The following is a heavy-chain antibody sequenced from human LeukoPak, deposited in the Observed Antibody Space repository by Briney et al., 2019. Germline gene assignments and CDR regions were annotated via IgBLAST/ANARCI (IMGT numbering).Heavy chain of an antibody. D-gene: IGHD1-1*01. CDR3: AKGWSNWYFDY. CDR1: GFTFSTYA. V-gene: IGHV3-23*01. CDR2: VTDRGSNT. J-gene: IGHJ4*02. Sequence: HPGGSLRLSCAASGFTFSTYAMNWVRQAPGKGLEWVSTVTDRGSNTYYADSVKGRFTISRDNSKNTLYLQMNSLRAEDTAVYYCAKGWSNWYFDYWGQGTLVTVSS.